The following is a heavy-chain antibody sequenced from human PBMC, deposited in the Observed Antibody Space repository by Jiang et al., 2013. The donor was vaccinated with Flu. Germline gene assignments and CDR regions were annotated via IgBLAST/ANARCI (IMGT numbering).Heavy chain of an antibody. D-gene: IGHD2-15*01. J-gene: IGHJ4*02. CDR2: AYYRSKWYI. V-gene: IGHV6-1*01. CDR1: GDSVSSNSAA. Sequence: SQTLSLTCAISGDSVSSNSAAWNWIRQSPSRGLEWLGRAYYRSKWYIDYAMTVKSRIIITPDTSKNQFSLQLNSVTPQDTAVYYCVRGAGAADYWGQGTLVTVSS. CDR3: VRGAGAADY.